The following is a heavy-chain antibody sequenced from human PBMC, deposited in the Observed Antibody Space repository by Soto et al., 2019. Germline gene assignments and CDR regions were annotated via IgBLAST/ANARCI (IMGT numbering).Heavy chain of an antibody. J-gene: IGHJ6*02. CDR1: GFTFSSYG. CDR3: ARALHSLTGIAAAGTNYYYGMDV. V-gene: IGHV3-30*03. CDR2: ISYDGSNK. D-gene: IGHD6-13*01. Sequence: GGSLRLSCAASGFTFSSYGMHWVRQAPGKGLEWVAVISYDGSNKYYADSVKGRFTISRDNSKNTLYLQMNSLRAEDTAVYYCARALHSLTGIAAAGTNYYYGMDVWGQGTTVTVSS.